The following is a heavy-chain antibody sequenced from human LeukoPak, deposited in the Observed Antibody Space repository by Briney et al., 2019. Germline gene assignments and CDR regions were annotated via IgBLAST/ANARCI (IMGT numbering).Heavy chain of an antibody. D-gene: IGHD5-24*01. CDR3: ARQRWLQLTRNYYYYYGMDV. J-gene: IGHJ6*02. CDR1: GDSISSHY. V-gene: IGHV4-59*11. CDR2: VCYSGST. Sequence: SETLSLTCTVSGDSISSHYWSWIRQPPGKGLEWIGYVCYSGSTNYNPSLKSRVTISVDTSKNQFSLKLSSVTAADTAVYYCARQRWLQLTRNYYYYYGMDVWGQGTTVTVSS.